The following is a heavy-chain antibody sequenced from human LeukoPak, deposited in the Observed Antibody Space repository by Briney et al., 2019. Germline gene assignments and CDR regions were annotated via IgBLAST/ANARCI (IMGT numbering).Heavy chain of an antibody. J-gene: IGHJ4*02. V-gene: IGHV3-23*01. Sequence: GGSLRLSCAASGFTLSNYAMSWVRQAPGKGLEWGSAISGSGGSTFNADSVKGRFTISRDNSKNTLYLQMNSLRAEDTAVYFCAKVPTNSGWAHDYWGQGTLVIVSS. D-gene: IGHD6-19*01. CDR2: ISGSGGST. CDR1: GFTLSNYA. CDR3: AKVPTNSGWAHDY.